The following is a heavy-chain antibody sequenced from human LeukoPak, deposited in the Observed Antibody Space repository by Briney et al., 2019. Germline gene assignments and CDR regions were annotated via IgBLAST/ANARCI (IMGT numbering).Heavy chain of an antibody. CDR3: ARGGIAAAGTPVDY. CDR2: IYYSGST. J-gene: IGHJ4*02. CDR1: GGSISSYY. D-gene: IGHD6-13*01. Sequence: SETLSLTCTVSGGSISSYYWSWIRQPPGQGLEWIGYIYYSGSTNYNPSLKSRVTISVDTSKNQFSLKLSSVTAADTAVYYCARGGIAAAGTPVDYWGQGTLVTVSS. V-gene: IGHV4-59*01.